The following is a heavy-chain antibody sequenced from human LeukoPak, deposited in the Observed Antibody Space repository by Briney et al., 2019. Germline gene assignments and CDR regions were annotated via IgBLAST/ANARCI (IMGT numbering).Heavy chain of an antibody. J-gene: IGHJ4*02. V-gene: IGHV4-30-2*01. CDR1: GGSISSGGYS. CDR3: ARGSQVAGISDY. Sequence: PSETLSLTCAVSGGSISSGGYSWSWLRQPPGKGLEWIGYIYHSGSTYYNPSLKSRVTISVDRSKNQFSLKLTSVTAADTAVYYCARGSQVAGISDYWGQGTLVTVSS. D-gene: IGHD6-19*01. CDR2: IYHSGST.